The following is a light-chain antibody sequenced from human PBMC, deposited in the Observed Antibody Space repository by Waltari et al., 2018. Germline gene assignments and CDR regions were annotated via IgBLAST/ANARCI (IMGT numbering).Light chain of an antibody. CDR3: CSYAGSSTLV. V-gene: IGLV2-23*02. J-gene: IGLJ6*01. CDR2: QVD. CDR1: SSDVGSYDL. Sequence: QSALTQPASVSGSPGQSITISCTGTSSDVGSYDLVSWYQHHPGKAPKRMIYQVDKWPSGVSNRFSGSKSGNTASLTISGLQAEDEADYHCCSYAGSSTLVFGSGSKVTVL.